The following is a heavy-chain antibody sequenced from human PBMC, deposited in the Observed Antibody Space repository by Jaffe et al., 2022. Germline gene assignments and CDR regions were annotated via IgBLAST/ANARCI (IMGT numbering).Heavy chain of an antibody. Sequence: EVRLLESGGDLVQPGGSLRLSCAASGFIFSNYAMSWVRQAPGKGLEWVSSISGNGGSTTYADSVKGRLTISRDNAKNTVYLQMNSVRGEDTAVYYCARREEVAVNLRYLDYWGQGTLVTVSS. CDR2: ISGNGGST. CDR3: ARREEVAVNLRYLDY. CDR1: GFIFSNYA. V-gene: IGHV3-23*01. D-gene: IGHD4-17*01. J-gene: IGHJ4*02.